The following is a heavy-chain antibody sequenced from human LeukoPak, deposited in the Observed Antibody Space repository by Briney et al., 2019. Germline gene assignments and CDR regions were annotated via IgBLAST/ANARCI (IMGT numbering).Heavy chain of an antibody. V-gene: IGHV4-61*02. D-gene: IGHD5-24*01. J-gene: IGHJ4*02. CDR3: AREVGWLQLWGDFDY. CDR1: GGSISSGSYY. CDR2: IYTSGST. Sequence: PSETLSLTCTVSGGSISSGSYYWSWIRQPAGKGLEWIGRIYTSGSTNYNPSLKSRVTISVDTSKNQFSLKLSSVTAADTAVYYCAREVGWLQLWGDFDYWGQGTLVTVSS.